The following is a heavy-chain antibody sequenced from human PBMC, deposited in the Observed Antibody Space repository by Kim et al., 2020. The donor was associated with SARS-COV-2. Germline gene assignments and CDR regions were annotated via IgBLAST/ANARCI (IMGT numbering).Heavy chain of an antibody. CDR2: IYYSGST. CDR3: ASLALTGTPDAFDI. D-gene: IGHD7-27*01. V-gene: IGHV4-39*07. CDR1: GGSISSSSYY. Sequence: SETLSLTCTVSGGSISSSSYYWGWIRQPPGKGLEWIGSIYYSGSTYYNPSLKSRVTISVDTSKNQFSLKLSSVTAADTAVYYCASLALTGTPDAFDIWGQGTMVTVSS. J-gene: IGHJ3*02.